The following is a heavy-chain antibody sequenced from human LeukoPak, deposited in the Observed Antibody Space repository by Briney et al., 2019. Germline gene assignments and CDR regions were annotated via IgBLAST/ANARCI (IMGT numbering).Heavy chain of an antibody. CDR1: GGSISSYY. D-gene: IGHD3-10*01. J-gene: IGHJ6*03. V-gene: IGHV4-4*07. CDR2: IYSSGST. Sequence: PSETLSLTCTVSGGSISSYYSSWIRQPAGKGLEWIGRIYSSGSTNYNPSLKSRVTMSVDTSKNQFSLKLSSVTAADTAVYYCARHRGYYYGSGSNYYYYMDVWGKGTTVTVSS. CDR3: ARHRGYYYGSGSNYYYYMDV.